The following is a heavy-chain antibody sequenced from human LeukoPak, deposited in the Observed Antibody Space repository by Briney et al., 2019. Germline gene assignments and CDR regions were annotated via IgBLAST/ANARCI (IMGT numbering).Heavy chain of an antibody. D-gene: IGHD6-19*01. CDR1: GFTFDDYA. Sequence: GGSLRLSCAASGFTFDDYAMHWVRQAPGKGLEWVSLISGDGGSTYYADSVKGRFTISRDNSKNTLYLQMNSLRAEDTAVYYCAKSGFTCSGCFWFDPWGQGTLVTVSS. J-gene: IGHJ5*02. CDR2: ISGDGGST. V-gene: IGHV3-43*02. CDR3: AKSGFTCSGCFWFDP.